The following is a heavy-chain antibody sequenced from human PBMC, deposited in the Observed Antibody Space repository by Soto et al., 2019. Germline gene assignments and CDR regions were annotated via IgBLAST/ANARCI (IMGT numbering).Heavy chain of an antibody. CDR1: GIVFRSYA. D-gene: IGHD3-22*01. CDR3: ARDHYDSSGYYGAFDI. CDR2: IICSGGST. V-gene: IGHV3-23*01. J-gene: IGHJ3*02. Sequence: PGGFLSLSRPASGIVFRSYAMSMEHQAPGKGLEWGAAIICSGGSTYYADSVKGRFTISRDNSKNTLYLQMNSLRAEDTAVYYCARDHYDSSGYYGAFDIWGQGTMVTVSS.